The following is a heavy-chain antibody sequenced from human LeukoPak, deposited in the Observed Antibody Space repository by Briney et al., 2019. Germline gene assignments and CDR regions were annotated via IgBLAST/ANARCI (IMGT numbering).Heavy chain of an antibody. Sequence: GGSLRLSCAASGFTFSGFWMHWVRQAPGKGLVWVSCISFDGSDATYADSVKGRFTISRDNAKNSLYLQMNSLRAEDTAVYYCARLERYCSSTSCQGGFDYWGQGTLVTVSS. CDR3: ARLERYCSSTSCQGGFDY. J-gene: IGHJ4*02. CDR1: GFTFSGFW. D-gene: IGHD2-2*01. V-gene: IGHV3-74*01. CDR2: ISFDGSDA.